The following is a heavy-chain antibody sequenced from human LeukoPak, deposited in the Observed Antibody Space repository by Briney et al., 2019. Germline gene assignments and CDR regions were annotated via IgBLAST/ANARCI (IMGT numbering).Heavy chain of an antibody. D-gene: IGHD5-24*01. J-gene: IGHJ4*02. Sequence: TSETLSLXCAVYGGSFSGYYWSWIRQPPGKGLEWIGEINHSGSTNYNPSLKSRVTISLDTSKNQFFLNLSSVTAADTAVYYCARFYTGYMVDHWGQGTLVTVSS. V-gene: IGHV4-34*01. CDR2: INHSGST. CDR1: GGSFSGYY. CDR3: ARFYTGYMVDH.